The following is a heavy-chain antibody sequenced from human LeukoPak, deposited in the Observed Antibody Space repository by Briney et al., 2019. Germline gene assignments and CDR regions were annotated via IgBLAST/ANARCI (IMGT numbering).Heavy chain of an antibody. D-gene: IGHD6-19*01. Sequence: SETLSLTCTVSGGSISSSSYYWGWIRQPPGKGLEWIGSIYYSGSTYYNPSLKSRVTISVDTSKNQFSLKLSSVTAADTAVYYCARAGEYGSAWSRGPLVDYWGQGTLVTVSS. CDR1: GGSISSSSYY. J-gene: IGHJ4*02. CDR3: ARAGEYGSAWSRGPLVDY. V-gene: IGHV4-39*07. CDR2: IYYSGST.